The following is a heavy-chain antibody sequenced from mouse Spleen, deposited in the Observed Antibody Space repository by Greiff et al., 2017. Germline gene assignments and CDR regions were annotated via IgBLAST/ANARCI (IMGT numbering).Heavy chain of an antibody. Sequence: EVKLMESGGGLVQPGGSLRLSCATSGFTFTDYYMSWVRQPPGKALEWLGFIRNKANGYTTEYSASVKGRFTISRDNSQSILYLQMNTLRAEDSATYYCARNYGSYYFDYWGQGTTLTVSS. CDR3: ARNYGSYYFDY. CDR1: GFTFTDYY. D-gene: IGHD1-1*01. CDR2: IRNKANGYTT. V-gene: IGHV7-3*02. J-gene: IGHJ2*01.